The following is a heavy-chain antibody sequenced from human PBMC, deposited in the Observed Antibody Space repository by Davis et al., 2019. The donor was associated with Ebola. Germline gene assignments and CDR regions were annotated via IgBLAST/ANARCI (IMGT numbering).Heavy chain of an antibody. D-gene: IGHD3-9*01. CDR3: ARGDILTGFGPPRF. CDR1: GDSISSGDYY. CDR2: LCYSGST. Sequence: MPSETLSLTCTVSGDSISSGDYYWSWIRQPPGKGLEWIGSLCYSGSTYYNPSLKSRVTTSVDTSKNQVSLKLRSVTAADTAVYYCARGDILTGFGPPRFWGQGTLVTVSS. V-gene: IGHV4-39*07. J-gene: IGHJ4*02.